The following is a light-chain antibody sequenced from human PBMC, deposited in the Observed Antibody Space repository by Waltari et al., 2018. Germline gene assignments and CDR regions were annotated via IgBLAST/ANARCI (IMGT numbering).Light chain of an antibody. CDR3: LQDYNYPLT. J-gene: IGKJ3*01. CDR1: QGIRND. V-gene: IGKV1-6*01. Sequence: AIQMTQSPSSLSASVGDRVTITCRASQGIRNDLGWYQQKPGKAPKLLIYAASSLPSGVPSRFSGSGAGTDFTLTISSLQPEDFATYYCLQDYNYPLTFGPGTKVDIK. CDR2: AAS.